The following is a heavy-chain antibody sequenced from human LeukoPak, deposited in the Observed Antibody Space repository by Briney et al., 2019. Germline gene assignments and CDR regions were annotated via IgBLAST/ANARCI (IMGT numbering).Heavy chain of an antibody. CDR3: ARDATMVRGVRFDP. V-gene: IGHV4-4*07. Sequence: PSETLSLTCTVSGGPISSYYWSWIRQPAGKGLEWIGRIYTSGSTNYNPSLKSRVTMSVDTSKNQFSLKLSSVTAADTAVYYCARDATMVRGVRFDPWGQGTLVTVSS. J-gene: IGHJ5*02. D-gene: IGHD3-10*01. CDR1: GGPISSYY. CDR2: IYTSGST.